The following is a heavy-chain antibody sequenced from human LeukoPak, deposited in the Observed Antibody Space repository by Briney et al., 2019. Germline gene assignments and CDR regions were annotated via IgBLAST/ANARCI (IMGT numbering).Heavy chain of an antibody. D-gene: IGHD6-13*01. Sequence: ASVKVSCKASGYTFTGYYMHWVRQAPGQGLEWMGWISPSSGNTNYVQKLQGRVTMTTDTSTSTAYMELRSLRSDDTAVYYCARVAAADYFDYWGQGTPVTVSS. J-gene: IGHJ4*02. CDR3: ARVAAADYFDY. V-gene: IGHV1-18*04. CDR1: GYTFTGYY. CDR2: ISPSSGNT.